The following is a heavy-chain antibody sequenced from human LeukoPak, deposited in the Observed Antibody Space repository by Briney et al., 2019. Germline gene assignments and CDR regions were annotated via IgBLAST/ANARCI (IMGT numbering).Heavy chain of an antibody. CDR1: GGSISSNY. V-gene: IGHV4-59*08. D-gene: IGHD6-19*01. Sequence: PSETLSLTCTVSGGSISSNYWSWIRQPPGKGLEWIGYISYSGSTNYNPSLKSRVTISVDTSKNQFSLKLSSVTAADTAVYYCARQREAVGDTHFDYWGQGTLVAVSS. J-gene: IGHJ4*02. CDR3: ARQREAVGDTHFDY. CDR2: ISYSGST.